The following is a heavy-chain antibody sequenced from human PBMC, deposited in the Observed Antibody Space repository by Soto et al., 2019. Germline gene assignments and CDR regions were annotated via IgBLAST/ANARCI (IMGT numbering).Heavy chain of an antibody. Sequence: GGSLRLSCVASGFTFSSYSMVWVRQAPGKGLEWVSYIFASSTTIYYADSVKGRFTVSRDNTQNSLFLLMNSLRAEDTAVYYCARDKDWAFDYWGQGTLVTAPQ. CDR3: ARDKDWAFDY. J-gene: IGHJ4*02. V-gene: IGHV3-48*04. D-gene: IGHD3-9*01. CDR1: GFTFSSYS. CDR2: IFASSTTI.